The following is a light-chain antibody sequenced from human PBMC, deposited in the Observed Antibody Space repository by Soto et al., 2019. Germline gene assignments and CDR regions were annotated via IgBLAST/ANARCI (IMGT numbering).Light chain of an antibody. J-gene: IGKJ4*01. CDR2: GAS. Sequence: EIVITQSPATLSMSPGERATLSCRASQSVSSNLAWYQQKPGQAPRLLIYGASTRATGIPARFSGSGSGTEFTLTISSLQSEDFAVYYCQQYNNWPLLTFGGGTKVEIK. V-gene: IGKV3-15*01. CDR3: QQYNNWPLLT. CDR1: QSVSSN.